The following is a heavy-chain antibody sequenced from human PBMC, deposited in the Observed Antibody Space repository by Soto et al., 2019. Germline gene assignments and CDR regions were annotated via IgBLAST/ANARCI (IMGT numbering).Heavy chain of an antibody. CDR1: GGSISSSRCY. Sequence: PSETLSLTCTVSGGSISSSRCYWGWVRQPPGKGLEWIGSIYYGGSTEYNPSLESRVTISVDTSKNQFSLKVNSVTAADTAVYYCARTYNWNYGATLFDYWGQGTLVTVSS. CDR3: ARTYNWNYGATLFDY. D-gene: IGHD1-7*01. J-gene: IGHJ4*02. CDR2: IYYGGST. V-gene: IGHV4-39*01.